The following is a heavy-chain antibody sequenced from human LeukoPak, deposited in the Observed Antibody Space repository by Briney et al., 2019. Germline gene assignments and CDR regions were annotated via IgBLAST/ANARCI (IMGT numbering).Heavy chain of an antibody. CDR2: INHSGST. Sequence: ASETLSLTCAVYGGSFSCYYWSWIRQPPGKGLEWIGEINHSGSTNYNPSLKSRVTISVDTSKNQFSLKLSSVTAADTAVYYCARVGDIVVVPAAIPSYGMDVWGQGTTVTVSS. CDR1: GGSFSCYY. V-gene: IGHV4-34*01. D-gene: IGHD2-2*02. J-gene: IGHJ6*02. CDR3: ARVGDIVVVPAAIPSYGMDV.